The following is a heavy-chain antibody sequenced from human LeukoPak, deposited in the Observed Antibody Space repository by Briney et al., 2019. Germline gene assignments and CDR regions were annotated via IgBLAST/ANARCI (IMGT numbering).Heavy chain of an antibody. J-gene: IGHJ4*02. D-gene: IGHD1-7*01. CDR1: GYTFTSYG. CDR2: ISAYNGNT. V-gene: IGHV1-18*01. CDR3: ARGGSSSSITGTTEFDY. Sequence: GASVKVSCKASGYTFTSYGISWVRQAPGQGLEWTGWISAYNGNTNYAQKLQGRVTMTTDTSTSTAYMELRSLRSDDTAVYYCARGGSSSSITGTTEFDYWGQGTLVTVSS.